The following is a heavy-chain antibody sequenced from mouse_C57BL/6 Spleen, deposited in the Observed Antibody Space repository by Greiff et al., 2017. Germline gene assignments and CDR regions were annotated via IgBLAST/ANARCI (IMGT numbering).Heavy chain of an antibody. CDR2: ILPGSGST. Sequence: QVQLKQSGAELMKPGASVKLSCKATGYTFTGYWIEWVKQRPGHGLEWIGEILPGSGSTNYNEKFKGKATFTADTSSNTAYMQLSSLTTEDSAIYYCARGGITTVVATPYWYFDVWGTGTTVTVSS. CDR1: GYTFTGYW. CDR3: ARGGITTVVATPYWYFDV. V-gene: IGHV1-9*01. J-gene: IGHJ1*03. D-gene: IGHD1-1*01.